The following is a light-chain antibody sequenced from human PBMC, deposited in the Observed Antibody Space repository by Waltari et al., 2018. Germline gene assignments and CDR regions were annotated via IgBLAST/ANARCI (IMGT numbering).Light chain of an antibody. Sequence: QSALTQTASVSASPGQSITMSCTGTINDIGRFDFFSWYQQHPGQAPRLLVYEVKYRPSGVSDRFSGSKSDNMASLTIFGLQAEDEADYYCSSYTTRSTWVFGGGTKLTVL. J-gene: IGLJ3*02. CDR3: SSYTTRSTWV. V-gene: IGLV2-14*01. CDR2: EVK. CDR1: INDIGRFDF.